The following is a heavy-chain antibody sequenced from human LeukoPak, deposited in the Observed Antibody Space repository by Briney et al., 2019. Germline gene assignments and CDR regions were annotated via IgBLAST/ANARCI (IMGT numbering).Heavy chain of an antibody. D-gene: IGHD1-14*01. V-gene: IGHV1-8*02. CDR3: ARGNRLRSP. CDR1: GYTFSIYG. J-gene: IGHJ5*02. Sequence: ASVKVSCKASGYTFSIYGFSWVRQATGQGLEWMGWMNPNSGNTGYAQKFQGRVTMTRNTSISTAYMELSSLRSEDTAVYYCARGNRLRSPWGQGTLVTVSS. CDR2: MNPNSGNT.